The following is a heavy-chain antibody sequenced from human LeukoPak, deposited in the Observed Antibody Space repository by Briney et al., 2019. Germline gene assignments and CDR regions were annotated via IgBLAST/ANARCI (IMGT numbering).Heavy chain of an antibody. CDR3: AREGVVVPAARGDYYGMDV. CDR2: INHSGST. CDR1: GGSFSGYY. J-gene: IGHJ6*02. D-gene: IGHD2-2*01. Sequence: SETLSLTCAVYGGSFSGYYWSWIRQPPGKGLEXXGEINHSGSTNYNPSLKSRVTISVDTSKNQFSLKLSSVTAADTAVYYCAREGVVVPAARGDYYGMDVWGQGTTVTVSS. V-gene: IGHV4-34*01.